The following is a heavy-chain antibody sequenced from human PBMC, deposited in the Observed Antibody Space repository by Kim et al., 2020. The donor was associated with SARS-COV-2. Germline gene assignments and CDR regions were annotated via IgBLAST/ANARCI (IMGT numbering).Heavy chain of an antibody. CDR3: ARDLGGFDSSGYFCY. V-gene: IGHV1-2*04. CDR2: INPNTGDA. Sequence: ASVKVSCKASGYAFSDYSIHWVRQAPGQGLEWMGWINPNTGDAHYAQTFQGWVTITRDTSISTAYMEVTSLKSDDTAVYYCARDLGGFDSSGYFCYWGQGTLVTVSS. D-gene: IGHD6-25*01. CDR1: GYAFSDYS. J-gene: IGHJ4*01.